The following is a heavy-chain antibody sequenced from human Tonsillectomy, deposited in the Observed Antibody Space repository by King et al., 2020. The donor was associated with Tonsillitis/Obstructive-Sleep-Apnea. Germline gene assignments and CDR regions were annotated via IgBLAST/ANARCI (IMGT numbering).Heavy chain of an antibody. Sequence: VQLVESGGGLVQPGRSLRLSCTASGFTFGDYAMSWFRQAPGKGLEWVGFIRSKAYGGTTEYAASMKGRFTISRDDSKSIAYLQMNSLKTEDTAVYYCTRGATYYYDSSGYSFDYWGQGTLVTVSS. D-gene: IGHD3-22*01. CDR1: GFTFGDYA. J-gene: IGHJ4*02. CDR2: IRSKAYGGTT. V-gene: IGHV3-49*03. CDR3: TRGATYYYDSSGYSFDY.